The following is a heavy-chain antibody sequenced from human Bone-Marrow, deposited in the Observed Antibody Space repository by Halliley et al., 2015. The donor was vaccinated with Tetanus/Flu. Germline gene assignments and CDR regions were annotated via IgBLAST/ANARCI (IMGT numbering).Heavy chain of an antibody. V-gene: IGHV3-23*01. CDR2: ISEDDGST. CDR3: AKDSGWTSVY. Sequence: KGLEWVSGISEDDGSTYYADSVKGRFIISRDNSKNTLYLQMNSLRVEDTAVYYCAKDSGWTSVYRGQGTQVTVSS. D-gene: IGHD3-10*01. J-gene: IGHJ4*02.